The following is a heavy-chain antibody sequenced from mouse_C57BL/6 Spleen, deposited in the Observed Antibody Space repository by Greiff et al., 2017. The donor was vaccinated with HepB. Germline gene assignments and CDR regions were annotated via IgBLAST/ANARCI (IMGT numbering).Heavy chain of an antibody. CDR2: IYPGDGDT. D-gene: IGHD3-2*02. CDR1: GYAFSSYW. J-gene: IGHJ4*01. V-gene: IGHV1-80*01. Sequence: VQGVESGAELVKPGASVKISCKASGYAFSSYWMNWVKQRPGKGLEWIGQIYPGDGDTNYNGKFKGKATLTADKSSSTAYMQLSSLTSEDSAVYFCARWAQGTYAMDYWGQGTSVTVSS. CDR3: ARWAQGTYAMDY.